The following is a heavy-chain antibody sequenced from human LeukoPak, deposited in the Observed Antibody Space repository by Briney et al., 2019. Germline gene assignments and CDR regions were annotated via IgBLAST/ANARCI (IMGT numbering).Heavy chain of an antibody. CDR2: ISRSSGSSI. D-gene: IGHD6-19*01. Sequence: PGGSLRLSCAASGFTFSNYEMNWVRQAPGKGLEWVSYISRSSGSSIYYADSVKGQFTISRDNAKNSLYLQMNSLRAEDTAVYYCARDSSGWYYFDYWGQGILVTVSS. V-gene: IGHV3-48*03. J-gene: IGHJ4*02. CDR1: GFTFSNYE. CDR3: ARDSSGWYYFDY.